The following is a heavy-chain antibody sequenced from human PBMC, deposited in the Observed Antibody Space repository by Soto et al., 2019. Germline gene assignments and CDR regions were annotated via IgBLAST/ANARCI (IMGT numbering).Heavy chain of an antibody. J-gene: IGHJ5*02. CDR1: GGSITLISHF. V-gene: IGHV4-39*01. CDR2: IYFTGNP. CDR3: AGQTFTIAAASYGRSNWFDP. D-gene: IGHD6-25*01. Sequence: SETLSLTCSASGGSITLISHFWGWVRQPPGKGLEWIGTIYFTGNPYYTPSLKSRLTMSIDTSKNEFSLRLNSVTAADTAVYYCAGQTFTIAAASYGRSNWFDPWGPGTLVTVSS.